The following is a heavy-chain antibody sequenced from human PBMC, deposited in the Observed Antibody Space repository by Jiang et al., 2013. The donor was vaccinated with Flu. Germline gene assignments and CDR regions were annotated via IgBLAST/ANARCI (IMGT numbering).Heavy chain of an antibody. CDR2: ISYDGSNK. CDR1: GFTFSSYA. CDR3: ARDGHYYDSSGYYYYYYYGMDV. Sequence: VQLVESGGGVVQPGRSLRLSCAASGFTFSSYAMHWVRQAPGKGLEWVAVISYDGSNKYYADSVKGRFTISRDNSKNTLYLQMNSLRAEDTAVYYCARDGHYYDSSGYYYYYYYGMDVWGQGTTVTVSS. J-gene: IGHJ6*02. D-gene: IGHD3-22*01. V-gene: IGHV3-30-3*01.